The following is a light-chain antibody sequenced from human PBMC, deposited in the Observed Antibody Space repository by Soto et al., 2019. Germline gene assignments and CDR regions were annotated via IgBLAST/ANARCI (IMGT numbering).Light chain of an antibody. V-gene: IGLV2-14*03. J-gene: IGLJ1*01. Sequence: LTQPRSVSGSPSQSMAISCTGVRTDVDGYDYVSWYQQHPGQAPQLIIYDVYSRPSGVSHRFSGSKSGDTASLTISGLQAEDEADYYCTSYTSSTPFYVFGTGTKVTVL. CDR2: DVY. CDR3: TSYTSSTPFYV. CDR1: RTDVDGYDY.